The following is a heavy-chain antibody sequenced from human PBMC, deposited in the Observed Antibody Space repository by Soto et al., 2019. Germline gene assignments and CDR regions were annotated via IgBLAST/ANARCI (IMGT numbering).Heavy chain of an antibody. CDR1: GFTFSSYA. Sequence: EVQLLESGGGLVQPGGSLRLSCAASGFTFSSYAMSWVRQAPGKGLEWVSAISGSGGSTYYADSVKGRFTIARDNSKNTLYLQMNSLRAEDTAVYYCAKPRTPDFWSGYYCDWFDPWGQGTLVTVSS. J-gene: IGHJ5*02. CDR2: ISGSGGST. D-gene: IGHD3-3*01. V-gene: IGHV3-23*01. CDR3: AKPRTPDFWSGYYCDWFDP.